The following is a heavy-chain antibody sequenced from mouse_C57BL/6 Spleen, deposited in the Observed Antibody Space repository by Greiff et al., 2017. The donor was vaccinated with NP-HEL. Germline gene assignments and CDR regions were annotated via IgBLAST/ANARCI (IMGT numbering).Heavy chain of an antibody. V-gene: IGHV1-85*01. Sequence: VQLQQSGPELVKPGASVKLSCKASGYTFTSYDINWVQQRPGQGLEWIGWIYPSDGSTKYNEKFKGKATLTVDTSSSTAYMELHSLTSEDSAVYLCARGGGNDLDYWGQGTTLTVSS. D-gene: IGHD2-1*01. CDR2: IYPSDGST. J-gene: IGHJ2*01. CDR3: ARGGGNDLDY. CDR1: GYTFTSYD.